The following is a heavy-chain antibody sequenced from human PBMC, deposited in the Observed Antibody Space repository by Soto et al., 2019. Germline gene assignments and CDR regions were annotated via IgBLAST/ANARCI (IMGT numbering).Heavy chain of an antibody. V-gene: IGHV3-23*01. J-gene: IGHJ4*02. CDR1: GFTFSSYA. CDR2: ISGSGGST. Sequence: EVQLLESGGGLVQPGGSLRLSCAASGFTFSSYAMSWVRQAPGKGLEWVSAISGSGGSTYYADSVKGRFTISRDNSKNTLYLQMNSLSAEDTAVYYCAKDMGICGGDCYSPFDYWGQGTLVTVSS. D-gene: IGHD2-21*02. CDR3: AKDMGICGGDCYSPFDY.